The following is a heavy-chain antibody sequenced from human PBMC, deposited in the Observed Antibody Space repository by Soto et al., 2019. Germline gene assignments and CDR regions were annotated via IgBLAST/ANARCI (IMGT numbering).Heavy chain of an antibody. V-gene: IGHV4-34*01. CDR3: ARGYTGSYYY. Sequence: SETLSLTCAVYGGSFSGYYWSWIRQPPGKGLEWIGEINHSGSTNYNPSLKSRVTISVDTSKNQFSLKLSSVTAADTAVYYCARGYTGSYYYWCQGTLVTVAS. CDR1: GGSFSGYY. J-gene: IGHJ4*02. CDR2: INHSGST. D-gene: IGHD1-26*01.